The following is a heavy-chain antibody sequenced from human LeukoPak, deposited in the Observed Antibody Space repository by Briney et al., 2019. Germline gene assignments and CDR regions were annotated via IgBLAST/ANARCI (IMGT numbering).Heavy chain of an antibody. Sequence: GESLKISCKGSGYSFTSYWIGWVRQMPGKGLEWMGIIYPGDSDTRYSPSFQGQVTISADKSISTAYLQWSSLKASDTAMYYCARQGSGWSATSWFDPWGQGTLVTLSS. CDR1: GYSFTSYW. V-gene: IGHV5-51*01. D-gene: IGHD6-19*01. CDR3: ARQGSGWSATSWFDP. J-gene: IGHJ5*02. CDR2: IYPGDSDT.